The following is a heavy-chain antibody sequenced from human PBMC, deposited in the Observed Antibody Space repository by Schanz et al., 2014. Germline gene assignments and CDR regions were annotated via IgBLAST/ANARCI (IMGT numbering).Heavy chain of an antibody. V-gene: IGHV3-30-3*01. J-gene: IGHJ4*02. D-gene: IGHD1-1*01. CDR2: ISNDGSIK. Sequence: QVQLVESGGGLVKPGGSLRLSCAASGFTFSSYAMHWVRQAPGKGLEWVALISNDGSIKYYADSVEGRFTISRDNSRNTLYLQMNSLRAEDTSVYFCARAHGNNWYGKGLDYWGQGTQVTVSS. CDR1: GFTFSSYA. CDR3: ARAHGNNWYGKGLDY.